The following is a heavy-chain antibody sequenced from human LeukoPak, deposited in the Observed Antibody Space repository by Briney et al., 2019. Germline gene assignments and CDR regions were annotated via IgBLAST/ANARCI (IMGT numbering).Heavy chain of an antibody. CDR2: ISSSSSYI. CDR3: ARDLDVVVGPAHYDALDL. J-gene: IGHJ3*01. D-gene: IGHD2-15*01. CDR1: GFTFTRYS. Sequence: GGSLRLSCAASGFTFTRYSMNWVRQAPGKGLEWVSSISSSSSYIYYADSVKGRFTISRDNAENSLYLQMNSLRAEDTAVYYCARDLDVVVGPAHYDALDLWGQGTTVTVS. V-gene: IGHV3-21*01.